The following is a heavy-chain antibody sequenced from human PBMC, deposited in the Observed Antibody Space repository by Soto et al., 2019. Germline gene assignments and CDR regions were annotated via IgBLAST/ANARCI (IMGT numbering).Heavy chain of an antibody. CDR2: ISGSGGST. J-gene: IGHJ4*02. CDR1: GFTFSSYA. V-gene: IGHV3-23*01. CDR3: AKDFLGYCSGGSCYSGYFDY. D-gene: IGHD2-15*01. Sequence: EVQLLESGGGLVQPGGSLRLSCAASGFTFSSYAMSWVRQAPGKGLEWVSAISGSGGSTYYADSVKGRFTISRDNSKNTLYLQMSSLRDEDTAVYYCAKDFLGYCSGGSCYSGYFDYWGQGTLVTVSS.